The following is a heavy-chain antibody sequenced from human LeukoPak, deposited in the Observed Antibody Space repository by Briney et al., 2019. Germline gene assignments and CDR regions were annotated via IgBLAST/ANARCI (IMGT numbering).Heavy chain of an antibody. Sequence: QPGGSLRLSCAASGFTFSSYWMSWVRQAPGKGLEWVANIKQDGSDKNYVDSVKGRFTISKDNAKNLLSLEMNGLRAEDTAVYYCAKGVDIVATTFDYWGQGTLVTVSS. D-gene: IGHD5-12*01. V-gene: IGHV3-7*02. CDR2: IKQDGSDK. CDR1: GFTFSSYW. J-gene: IGHJ4*02. CDR3: AKGVDIVATTFDY.